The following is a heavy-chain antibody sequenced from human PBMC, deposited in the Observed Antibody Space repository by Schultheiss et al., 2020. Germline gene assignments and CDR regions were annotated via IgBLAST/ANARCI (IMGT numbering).Heavy chain of an antibody. CDR3: ARGSSGSYFDY. D-gene: IGHD1-26*01. CDR2: ISYDGSNK. J-gene: IGHJ4*02. Sequence: GGSLRLSCAASGFTFSSYGMHWVRQAPGKGLEWVAVISYDGSNKYYADSVKGRFTISRDNSKNTLYLQMNSLRAEDTAVYYCARGSSGSYFDYWGQGTLVNVSS. V-gene: IGHV3-30*03. CDR1: GFTFSSYG.